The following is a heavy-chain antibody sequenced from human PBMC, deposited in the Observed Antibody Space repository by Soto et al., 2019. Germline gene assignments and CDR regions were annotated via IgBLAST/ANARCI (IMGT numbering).Heavy chain of an antibody. Sequence: EVQLVESGGGLVQPGGSLKLSCAASGFTFPHYWSHWVRQAPGKGLVWVSRINSDGSNINYADFVKGRFTIYRANATNTVYMKLNSLRAEDTYVYFCASSATGLYGDYNWCQGALVTVSS. CDR1: GFTFPHYW. CDR2: INSDGSNI. CDR3: ASSATGLYGDYN. J-gene: IGHJ4*02. V-gene: IGHV3-74*01. D-gene: IGHD4-17*01.